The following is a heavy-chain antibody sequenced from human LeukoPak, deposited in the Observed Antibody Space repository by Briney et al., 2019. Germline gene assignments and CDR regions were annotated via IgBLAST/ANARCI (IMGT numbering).Heavy chain of an antibody. CDR3: ARDPPEGITGTHDAFDI. Sequence: GGSLRLSCAASGFTFSSYAMSWVRQAPGKGLEWVSAISGSGGSTYYADSVKGRFTISRDNSKNTLYLQMNSLRAEDTAVYYCARDPPEGITGTHDAFDIWGQGTMVTVSS. V-gene: IGHV3-23*01. CDR2: ISGSGGST. CDR1: GFTFSSYA. J-gene: IGHJ3*02. D-gene: IGHD1-20*01.